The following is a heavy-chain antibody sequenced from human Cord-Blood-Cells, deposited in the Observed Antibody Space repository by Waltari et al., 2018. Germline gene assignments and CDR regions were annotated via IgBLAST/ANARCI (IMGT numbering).Heavy chain of an antibody. J-gene: IGHJ4*02. CDR3: ARDPTGYSAA. V-gene: IGHV3-53*01. CDR1: GFTVRSNY. CDR2: IYGGCST. Sequence: EVQLVESGGGLIQPGGSLRLSCAASGFTVRSNYMSWVRQAPGKGLEWVSVIYGGCSTYYADSVKGRFTISRDNSKNALYPQMDSLRAEDTAVYYCARDPTGYSAAWGQGTLVTVSS. D-gene: IGHD6-25*01.